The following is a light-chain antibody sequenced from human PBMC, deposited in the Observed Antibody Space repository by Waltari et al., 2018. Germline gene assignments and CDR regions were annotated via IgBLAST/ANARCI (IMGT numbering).Light chain of an antibody. CDR3: QHYNEWPQYT. CDR2: GAS. V-gene: IGKV3-15*01. J-gene: IGKJ2*01. CDR1: HSVGDN. Sequence: EIVLTQSPATLSVSPGGTATLSCRASHSVGDNLAWYQQKHGQAPRLLIYGASSRATDIPDRFSGSGSGTEFTLTISTLHSEDFAVYFCQHYNEWPQYTFAQGTKVEIK.